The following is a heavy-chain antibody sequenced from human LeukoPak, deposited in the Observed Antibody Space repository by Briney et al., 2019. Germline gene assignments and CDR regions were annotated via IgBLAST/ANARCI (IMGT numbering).Heavy chain of an antibody. D-gene: IGHD3-22*01. CDR1: GFTFSGSA. CDR3: TRADYYDSSGYISTDAFDI. Sequence: GGSLRLSCAASGFTFSGSAMHWVRQASGKGLEWVGRIRSKANSYATAYAASVKGRFTISRDDSKNTAYLQMNSLKTEDTAVYYCTRADYYDSSGYISTDAFDIWGQGTMVTVSS. CDR2: IRSKANSYAT. V-gene: IGHV3-73*01. J-gene: IGHJ3*02.